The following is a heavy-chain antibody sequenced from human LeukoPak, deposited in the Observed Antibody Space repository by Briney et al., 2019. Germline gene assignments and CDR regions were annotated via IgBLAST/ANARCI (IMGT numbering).Heavy chain of an antibody. CDR2: ISSSGSTI. V-gene: IGHV3-48*03. D-gene: IGHD2-15*01. J-gene: IGHJ4*02. Sequence: GGSLRLSCAASGFTFSSYEMNWVRQAPGKGLECVSYISSSGSTIYYADSVKGRFTISRDNAKNSLYLQMNSLRAEDTAVYYCARQYCSGGSCGLDYWGQGTLVTVSS. CDR3: ARQYCSGGSCGLDY. CDR1: GFTFSSYE.